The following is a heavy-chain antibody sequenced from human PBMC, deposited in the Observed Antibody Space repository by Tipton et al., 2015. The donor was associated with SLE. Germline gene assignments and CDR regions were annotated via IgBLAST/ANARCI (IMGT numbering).Heavy chain of an antibody. V-gene: IGHV4-34*01. D-gene: IGHD7-27*01. Sequence: TLSLTCAVYGGSFSGYYWGWIRQPPGKGLEWIGRIYYSGSTYYNPSLKSRVTISVDTSKNQFSLKLSSVTAADTAVYYCARGAPFQLGIRAFDIWGQGTMVTVSS. CDR2: IYYSGST. CDR3: ARGAPFQLGIRAFDI. CDR1: GGSFSGYY. J-gene: IGHJ3*02.